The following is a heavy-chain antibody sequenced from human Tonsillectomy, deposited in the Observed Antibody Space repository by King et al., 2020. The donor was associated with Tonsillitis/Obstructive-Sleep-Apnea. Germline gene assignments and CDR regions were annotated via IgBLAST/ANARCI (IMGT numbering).Heavy chain of an antibody. J-gene: IGHJ5*02. D-gene: IGHD3-10*01. CDR1: GFTFSSYA. Sequence: VQLVESGGGLVQPGGSLRLSCGASGFTFSSYAMSWVRQAPGKGLEWVSAISGSGGSTYYADSVKGRFTISRDKSKNTLYVQMNSLRAEDTAVYYCAKGVHYYGSAMSPNNWFDPWGQGTLVTVSS. V-gene: IGHV3-23*04. CDR3: AKGVHYYGSAMSPNNWFDP. CDR2: ISGSGGST.